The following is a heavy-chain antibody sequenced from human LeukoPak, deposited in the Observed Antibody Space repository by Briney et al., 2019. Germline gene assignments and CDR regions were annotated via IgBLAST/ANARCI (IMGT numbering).Heavy chain of an antibody. Sequence: PGGSLRLSCAASGFTVSSHYMSWVRQAPGKGLEWVSVIYSDGSTYYADSVKGRLTISRDTSKNTLYLQMNSLRAEDTAVYYCASAAPISEYTYAYDYWGQGTLVTVSS. CDR3: ASAAPISEYTYAYDY. CDR1: GFTVSSHY. J-gene: IGHJ4*02. V-gene: IGHV3-53*01. D-gene: IGHD5-18*01. CDR2: IYSDGST.